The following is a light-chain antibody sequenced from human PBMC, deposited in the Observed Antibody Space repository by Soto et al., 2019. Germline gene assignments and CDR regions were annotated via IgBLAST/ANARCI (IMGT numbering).Light chain of an antibody. V-gene: IGKV1-5*03. CDR2: KAS. J-gene: IGKJ2*01. Sequence: DIQMTQSPSTLSASVGDRVTITCRASQSINNWLAWYQQKPGKAPKLLIYKASNLQSGVPSRFSGSGSATEFTLTISSLQPDDFATYYCQQYNSYSYTFGQGTKLEIK. CDR3: QQYNSYSYT. CDR1: QSINNW.